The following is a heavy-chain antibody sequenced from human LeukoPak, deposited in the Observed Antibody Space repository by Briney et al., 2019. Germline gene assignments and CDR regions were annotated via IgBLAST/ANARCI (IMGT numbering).Heavy chain of an antibody. J-gene: IGHJ4*02. D-gene: IGHD5-18*01. CDR2: IIPILGIA. CDR1: GGTFSSYA. V-gene: IGHV1-69*04. CDR3: AREGDTAMGIPFDY. Sequence: ASVKVSCKASGGTFSSYAISWVRQAPGQGLEWMGRIIPILGIANYAQKFQGRVTITADKSTSTAYMELSSLRSEDTAVYYCAREGDTAMGIPFDYWGQGTLVTVSS.